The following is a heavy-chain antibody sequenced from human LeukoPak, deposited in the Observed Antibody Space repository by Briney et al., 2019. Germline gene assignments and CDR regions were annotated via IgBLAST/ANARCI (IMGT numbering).Heavy chain of an antibody. Sequence: GGSLRLSCKGSGYSFTSYYIGWVRQMPGKGLEYMGIIYPGESDTRYSPSFQGQVTLSADKSTSTAYLQWNSLKASDTAIYYCVRLSPPKYTYGSDAFDIWGQGTMVTVSS. CDR3: VRLSPPKYTYGSDAFDI. D-gene: IGHD5-18*01. V-gene: IGHV5-51*01. CDR1: GYSFTSYY. CDR2: IYPGESDT. J-gene: IGHJ3*02.